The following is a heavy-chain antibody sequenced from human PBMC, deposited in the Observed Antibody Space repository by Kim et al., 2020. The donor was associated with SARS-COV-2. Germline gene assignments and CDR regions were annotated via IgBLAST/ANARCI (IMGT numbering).Heavy chain of an antibody. CDR2: IWYDGSNK. V-gene: IGHV3-33*01. D-gene: IGHD3-3*01. CDR3: ASDRYDFSGTSGGVDGFDF. J-gene: IGHJ3*01. CDR1: GFKFSRYG. Sequence: GGSLRLSCAASGFKFSRYGMHWVRQAPGKGLEWVAVIWYDGSNKFYADSVKGRFTISRDNNKTKLYLQMNSLRAEDTAVYYCASDRYDFSGTSGGVDGFDFCGQGTMVTVSS.